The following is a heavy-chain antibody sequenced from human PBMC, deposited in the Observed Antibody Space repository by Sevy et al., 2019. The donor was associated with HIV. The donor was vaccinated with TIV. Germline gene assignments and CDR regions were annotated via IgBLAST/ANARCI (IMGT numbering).Heavy chain of an antibody. J-gene: IGHJ4*02. Sequence: ASVKVSCMVSGYTLSELSMHWVRQAPGEGLEWMGSFDPEDDETIYAQKFQGRVTMTEDTSTDTAYMELNNLRSEDTAVYYCATTKDYYDSSGSPFDNWGQGTLVTVSS. CDR3: ATTKDYYDSSGSPFDN. V-gene: IGHV1-24*01. CDR1: GYTLSELS. CDR2: FDPEDDET. D-gene: IGHD3-22*01.